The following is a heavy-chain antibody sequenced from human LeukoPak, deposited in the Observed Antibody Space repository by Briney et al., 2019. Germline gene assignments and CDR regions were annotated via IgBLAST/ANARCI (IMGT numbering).Heavy chain of an antibody. CDR2: ISAYNGNT. D-gene: IGHD3-10*01. CDR3: ARAGDMVRGVYNWFDP. CDR1: GYTFTSYG. Sequence: ASVKVSCKASGYTFTSYGISWVRQAPGQGLEWMGWISAYNGNTNYAQKLQGRVTMTTDTSTSTAYMELRSLRSDDTAVYYCARAGDMVRGVYNWFDPWGQGTLVTVSS. J-gene: IGHJ5*02. V-gene: IGHV1-18*01.